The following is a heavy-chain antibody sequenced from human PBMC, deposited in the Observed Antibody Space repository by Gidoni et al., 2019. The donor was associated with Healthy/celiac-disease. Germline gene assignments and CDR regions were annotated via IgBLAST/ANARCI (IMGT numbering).Heavy chain of an antibody. CDR2: IIPIFGIA. J-gene: IGHJ6*02. CDR3: ARDSPIAVAGNYYGMDV. V-gene: IGHV1-69*17. Sequence: QVQLVQSGAEVKKPGSSVKVSCKASGGTFSSYAISWVRQAPGQGLEWMGGIIPIFGIANYAQKFQGRVTITADKSTSTAYMELSSLRSEDTAVYYCARDSPIAVAGNYYGMDVWGQGTTVTVSS. D-gene: IGHD6-19*01. CDR1: GGTFSSYA.